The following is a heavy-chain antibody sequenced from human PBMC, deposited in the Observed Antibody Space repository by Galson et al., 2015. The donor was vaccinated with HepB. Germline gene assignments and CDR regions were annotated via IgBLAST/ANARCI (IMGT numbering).Heavy chain of an antibody. CDR3: AKRDYYGSGSYYSRDWYFDL. D-gene: IGHD3-10*01. Sequence: SLRLSCAASGFTFSSYAMSWVRQAPGKGLEWVSAISGSGGSTYYADSVKGRFTISRDNSKNTLYLQMNSLRAEDTAVYYCAKRDYYGSGSYYSRDWYFDLWGRGTLVTVSS. J-gene: IGHJ2*01. CDR2: ISGSGGST. CDR1: GFTFSSYA. V-gene: IGHV3-23*01.